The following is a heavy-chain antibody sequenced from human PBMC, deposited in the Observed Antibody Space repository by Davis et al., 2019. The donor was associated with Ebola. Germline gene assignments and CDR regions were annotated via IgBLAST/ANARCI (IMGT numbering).Heavy chain of an antibody. D-gene: IGHD5-24*01. Sequence: GGSLRLSCTTSGFTFGAYAMSWVRQAPGNGLEWISYTSASGSTIYYADSVKGRFTTPRDNAKNSLSLQTNSLGDDDTATYYCARQRYYFGMDVWGQGTTVTVS. CDR2: TSASGSTI. V-gene: IGHV3-11*01. J-gene: IGHJ6*02. CDR1: GFTFGAYA. CDR3: ARQRYYFGMDV.